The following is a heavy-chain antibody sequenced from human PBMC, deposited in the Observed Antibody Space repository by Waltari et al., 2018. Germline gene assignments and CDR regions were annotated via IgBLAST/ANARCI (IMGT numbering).Heavy chain of an antibody. CDR3: ARGRGTLGQLLVTY. J-gene: IGHJ4*02. CDR1: GYTIPNSY. CDR2: IDPDGGGT. Sequence: QVQLVQSGAEVERPGASVRISCQASGYTIPNSYFHWLRQAPGRGFEWLGIIDPDGGGTTYAPKFRDRLSLTRDTSTSVLYMALDNLNSDDSAIYFCARGRGTLGQLLVTYWGQGTQVLVSS. V-gene: IGHV1-46*01. D-gene: IGHD6-13*01.